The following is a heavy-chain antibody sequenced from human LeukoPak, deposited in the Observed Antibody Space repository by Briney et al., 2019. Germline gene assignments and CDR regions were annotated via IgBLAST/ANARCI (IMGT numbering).Heavy chain of an antibody. Sequence: PGGSLRLSCAASGFTFSSYGMHWVRQAPGKGLEWVAVISYDGSNKYYADSVKGRFTISRVNSKNTLYLQMDSLRAEDTAVYYCARRAGDYSHPYDYWGQGTLVTVSS. D-gene: IGHD3-22*01. V-gene: IGHV3-30*03. CDR2: ISYDGSNK. CDR3: ARRAGDYSHPYDY. J-gene: IGHJ4*02. CDR1: GFTFSSYG.